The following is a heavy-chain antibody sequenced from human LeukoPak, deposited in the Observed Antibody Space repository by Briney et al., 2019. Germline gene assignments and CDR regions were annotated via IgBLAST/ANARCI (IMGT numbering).Heavy chain of an antibody. CDR2: IDGSGVST. CDR1: GITFSSYG. CDR3: AKDLSSSWYRGFDH. V-gene: IGHV3-23*01. J-gene: IGHJ4*02. Sequence: GGSLRLSCAASGITFSSYGMSWVRQAPGKGLEWVSTIDGSGVSTYYAEFVKGRFTISRDNSKNTLYLQMSSLRAEDTAVYFCAKDLSSSWYRGFDHWGQGTLVTVSS. D-gene: IGHD6-13*01.